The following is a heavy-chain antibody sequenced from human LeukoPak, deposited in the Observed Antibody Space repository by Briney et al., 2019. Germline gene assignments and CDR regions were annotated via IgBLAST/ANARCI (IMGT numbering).Heavy chain of an antibody. D-gene: IGHD6-13*01. CDR3: ARDLMGIAYRGAFYY. CDR2: IRYDGSNK. J-gene: IGHJ4*02. CDR1: GITFSSYG. V-gene: IGHV3-30*02. Sequence: GGSLRLSCAASGITFSSYGMHWVRQAPGKGLEWVAFIRYDGSNKYYADSVKGRFTISRDNAKNSLYLQMNSLRAEDTAVYYCARDLMGIAYRGAFYYWGQGTLVTVSS.